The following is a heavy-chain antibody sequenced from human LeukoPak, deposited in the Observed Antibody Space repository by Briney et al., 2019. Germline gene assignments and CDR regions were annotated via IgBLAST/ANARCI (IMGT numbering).Heavy chain of an antibody. CDR2: IYNSGNS. V-gene: IGHV4-61*08. CDR1: GGSISSGDYY. Sequence: SETLSLTCTVSGGSISSGDYYWSWIRQPPGKGREWIGYIYNSGNSNYNPSLKSRVTISADTSKNQFSLKLSSVTAADTAVYYCARTFGSGSYYNKGNFDYWGQGTLVTVSS. CDR3: ARTFGSGSYYNKGNFDY. D-gene: IGHD3-10*01. J-gene: IGHJ4*02.